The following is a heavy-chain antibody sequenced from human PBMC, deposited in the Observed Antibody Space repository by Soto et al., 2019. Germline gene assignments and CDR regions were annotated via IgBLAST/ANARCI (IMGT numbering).Heavy chain of an antibody. Sequence: SGGSLRLSCAASGFTFSNAWMSWVRQAPGKGLEWVGRIKSKTDGGTTDYAAPVKGRFTISRDDSKNTLYLQMNSLKTEDTAVYYCTTGYCSGGFKGYWGQGXLVTVYS. CDR1: GFTFSNAW. CDR2: IKSKTDGGTT. V-gene: IGHV3-15*01. J-gene: IGHJ4*02. CDR3: TTGYCSGGFKGY. D-gene: IGHD2-15*01.